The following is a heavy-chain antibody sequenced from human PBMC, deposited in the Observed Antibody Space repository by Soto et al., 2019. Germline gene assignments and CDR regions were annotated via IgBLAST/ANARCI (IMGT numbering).Heavy chain of an antibody. Sequence: LRPSFTSSGFXFGDYAVTWFRHAPGKGLEFVGFIRSKAYGGTTENAASLKGRFTISRYDSKRIAYLQMNSLKIEDTDVYYCAHDSSGFAYAFDIWGQGTMGTVS. CDR2: IRSKAYGGTT. V-gene: IGHV3-49*03. CDR1: GFXFGDYA. CDR3: AHDSSGFAYAFDI. D-gene: IGHD3-22*01. J-gene: IGHJ3*02.